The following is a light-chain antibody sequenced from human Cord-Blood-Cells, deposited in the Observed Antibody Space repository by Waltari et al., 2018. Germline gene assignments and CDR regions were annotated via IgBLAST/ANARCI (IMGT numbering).Light chain of an antibody. CDR3: QQSYSTPHT. CDR2: AAS. CDR1: QSISSY. J-gene: IGKJ2*01. Sequence: DIQMTQSPSSLSASVGDRVTITCRASQSISSYLNWYQQKPGKAPKLLIYAASSLQSGVPSRFSGSGSGTDFTLTISSLQPEDFATDYCQQSYSTPHTFAQGTKLEIK. V-gene: IGKV1-39*01.